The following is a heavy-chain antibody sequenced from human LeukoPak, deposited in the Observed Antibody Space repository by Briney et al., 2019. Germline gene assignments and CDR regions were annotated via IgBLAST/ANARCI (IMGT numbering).Heavy chain of an antibody. CDR1: GFTFSTYA. CDR3: ARAYGSSGYYQLPIDC. D-gene: IGHD3-22*01. V-gene: IGHV3-23*01. Sequence: GGSLRLSCAASGFTFSTYAMSWVRQAPGKGLEWVSGITGSGDTTHHADSVKGRFTISRDNSKNTLFLQMNSLRVEDTALYYCARAYGSSGYYQLPIDCWGQGTLVTVSS. CDR2: ITGSGDTT. J-gene: IGHJ4*02.